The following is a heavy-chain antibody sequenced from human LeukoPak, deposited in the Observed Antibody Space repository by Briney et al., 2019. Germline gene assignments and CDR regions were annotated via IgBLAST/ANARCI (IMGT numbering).Heavy chain of an antibody. CDR3: ARDRYYAIDQ. D-gene: IGHD3-10*01. CDR2: IHSDGIST. V-gene: IGHV3-74*01. CDR1: VFSFSTSW. J-gene: IGHJ4*02. Sequence: PGGSLRLSCEAPVFSFSTSWMHWVRQAPGKVLVCVSRIHSDGISTIYADSVKGRFNISRDNAKNTLYLQMNGLRAEDTAVYYCARDRYYAIDQWGQGTLVIVSS.